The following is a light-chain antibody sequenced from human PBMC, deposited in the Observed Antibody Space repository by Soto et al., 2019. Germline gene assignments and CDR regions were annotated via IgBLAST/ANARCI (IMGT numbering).Light chain of an antibody. CDR3: QKDNSARFP. CDR1: QGISNY. J-gene: IGKJ3*01. Sequence: DIQMTQSPSSLPASVGDIVTITCRASQGISNYLAWYQQKPGKLPKLLIYEASTLHSVVPSRLSGRGFRSEFTLTSSNVQPADAAAYYCQKDNSARFPFGPGTKVDIK. V-gene: IGKV1-27*01. CDR2: EAS.